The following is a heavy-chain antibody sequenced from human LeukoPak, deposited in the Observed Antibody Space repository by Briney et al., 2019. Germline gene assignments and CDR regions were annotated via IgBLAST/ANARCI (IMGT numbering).Heavy chain of an antibody. J-gene: IGHJ4*02. CDR1: GFTFSSYA. CDR3: ARVSPPYYYGSGNFDY. Sequence: GGSLRLSCAASGFTFSSYAMHWVRQAPGKGLEGVAVISYDGSNKYYADSVKGRFTISRDNSKNTLYLQMNSLKAEDTAVYYCARVSPPYYYGSGNFDYWGQGTLVTVSS. V-gene: IGHV3-30*04. D-gene: IGHD3-10*01. CDR2: ISYDGSNK.